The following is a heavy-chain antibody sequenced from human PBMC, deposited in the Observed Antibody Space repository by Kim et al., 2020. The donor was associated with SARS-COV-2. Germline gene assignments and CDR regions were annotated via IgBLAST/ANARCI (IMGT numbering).Heavy chain of an antibody. CDR2: IDPGDSDT. CDR1: GYSFTSYW. D-gene: IGHD3-22*01. V-gene: IGHV5-51*01. CDR3: ARQRNYYDSSGNHDTFDI. J-gene: IGHJ3*02. Sequence: GESLKISCKGSGYSFTSYWIAWVRQMPGKGLEWMGIIDPGDSDTRYSPSFQGQVTISADKSISTAYLQWGSLKASDTAMYYCARQRNYYDSSGNHDTFDIWGQGTMVTVSS.